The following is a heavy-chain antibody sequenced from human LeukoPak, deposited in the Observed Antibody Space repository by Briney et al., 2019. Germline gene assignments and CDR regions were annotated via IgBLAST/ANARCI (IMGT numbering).Heavy chain of an antibody. D-gene: IGHD2-2*01. Sequence: TSETLSLTCTVSGYSISSGYYWSWIRQPPGKGLEWIGYIHYSGSTNYNPSLKSRVTISVDTSKNQFSLKLSSVTAADTAVYYCARKTRSRNYFDYWGQGTLVTVSS. J-gene: IGHJ4*02. V-gene: IGHV4-38-2*02. CDR2: IHYSGST. CDR1: GYSISSGYY. CDR3: ARKTRSRNYFDY.